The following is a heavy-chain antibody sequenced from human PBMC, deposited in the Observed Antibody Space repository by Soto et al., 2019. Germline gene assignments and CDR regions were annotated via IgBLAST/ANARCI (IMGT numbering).Heavy chain of an antibody. J-gene: IGHJ5*02. CDR3: AKELYDSSGYLYNWFDP. CDR1: GFTFSSYG. D-gene: IGHD3-22*01. CDR2: ISYDGSNK. Sequence: PGGSLRLSCAASGFTFSSYGMHWVRQAPGKGLEWVAVISYDGSNKYYADSVKGRFTISRDNSKNTLYLQMNSLRAEDTAVYYCAKELYDSSGYLYNWFDPWGQGTLGTVSS. V-gene: IGHV3-30*18.